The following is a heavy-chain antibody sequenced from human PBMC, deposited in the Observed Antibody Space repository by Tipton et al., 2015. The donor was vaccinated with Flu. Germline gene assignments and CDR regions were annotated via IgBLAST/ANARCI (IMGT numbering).Heavy chain of an antibody. CDR3: AREGGSYYNAFDI. CDR1: GFTVSSNY. CDR2: IYSGGST. Sequence: VQLVQSGGGLIQPGGSLRLSCAASGFTVSSNYMSWVRQAPGKGLEWVSVIYSGGSTYYADSVKGRFTISRDNAKNTLYLQMNSLRAEDTAVYYCAREGGSYYNAFDIWGQGTMVTVSS. J-gene: IGHJ3*02. D-gene: IGHD1-26*01. V-gene: IGHV3-53*01.